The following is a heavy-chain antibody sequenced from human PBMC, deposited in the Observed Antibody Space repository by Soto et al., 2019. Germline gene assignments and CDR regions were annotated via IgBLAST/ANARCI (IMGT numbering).Heavy chain of an antibody. CDR1: GGSVSSGSYY. D-gene: IGHD4-4*01. CDR3: ARVLYSNRPTNWFDP. CDR2: IYYSGST. V-gene: IGHV4-61*01. Sequence: SETLSLTCTVSGGSVSSGSYYWSWIRQPPGKGLEWIGYIYYSGSTNYNPSLKSRVTISVDTSKNQFSLKLSSVTAADTAVYYCARVLYSNRPTNWFDPWGQGTLVTVSS. J-gene: IGHJ5*02.